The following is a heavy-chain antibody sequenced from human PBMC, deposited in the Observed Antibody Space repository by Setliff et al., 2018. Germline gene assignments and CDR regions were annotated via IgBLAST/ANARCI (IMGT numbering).Heavy chain of an antibody. V-gene: IGHV3-30-3*01. CDR2: ISYDGSNK. D-gene: IGHD3-22*01. J-gene: IGHJ4*02. CDR3: ARDFYYDSSGYKRALVGLDY. Sequence: GSLRLSCAASGFTFSSYAMHWVRQAPGKGLEWVAVISYDGSNKYYADSVKGRFTISRDNSKDTLYLQMNSLRAEDTAVYYCARDFYYDSSGYKRALVGLDYWGQGTLVTVSS. CDR1: GFTFSSYA.